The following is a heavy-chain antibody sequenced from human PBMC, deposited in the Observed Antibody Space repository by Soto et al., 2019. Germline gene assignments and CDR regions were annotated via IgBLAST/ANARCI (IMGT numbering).Heavy chain of an antibody. CDR1: GFTFSSYG. CDR3: ARDSRSTSSYNWFDP. J-gene: IGHJ5*02. Sequence: RLSCAASGFTFSSYGMHWVRQAPDKGLEWVAVIWYDGSNKYYADSVKGRFTISRDNAKNSLYLQMNSLRAEDTAVYYCARDSRSTSSYNWFDPWGQGTLVTVSS. V-gene: IGHV3-33*01. CDR2: IWYDGSNK. D-gene: IGHD2-2*01.